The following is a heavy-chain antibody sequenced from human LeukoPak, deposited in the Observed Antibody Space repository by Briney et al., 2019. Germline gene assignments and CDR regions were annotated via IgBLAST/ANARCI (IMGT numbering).Heavy chain of an antibody. CDR3: ARLQGYNRHLDY. CDR2: IYYSGST. J-gene: IGHJ4*02. Sequence: KPSETLSLTCVVYGGSFSGDYWSWIRQPPGKGLEWIGYIYYSGSTNYNPSLKSRVTISVDTSKNQFSLKLSSVTAADTAVYYCARLQGYNRHLDYWGQGTLVTVSS. CDR1: GGSFSGDY. V-gene: IGHV4-59*08. D-gene: IGHD1-14*01.